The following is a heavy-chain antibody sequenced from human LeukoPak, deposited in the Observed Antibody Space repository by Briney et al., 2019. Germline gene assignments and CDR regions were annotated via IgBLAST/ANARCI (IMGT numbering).Heavy chain of an antibody. CDR3: AGVGSYSSPRAFDI. V-gene: IGHV4-4*07. CDR1: GGSISSYY. D-gene: IGHD6-13*01. Sequence: SETLSLTCTVSGGSISSYYWSWIRQPAGEGLEWIGHIYSTGSTNYNPSLKSRVTISVDTSKNQFSLKLSSVTAADTAVYYCAGVGSYSSPRAFDIWGQGTMVTVSS. CDR2: IYSTGST. J-gene: IGHJ3*02.